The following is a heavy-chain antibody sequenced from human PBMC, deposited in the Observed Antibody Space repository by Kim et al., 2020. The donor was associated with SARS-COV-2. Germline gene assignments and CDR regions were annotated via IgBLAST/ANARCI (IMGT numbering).Heavy chain of an antibody. Sequence: GGSLRLSCAASGLTLSGSAMHGVRQAPGTGLEWVGRIRSKSNSYETAYAASVEGRFTISRDDSKNTAYLQMNSLKTEDTAVYYCARGPPYSESYWDAFDIWGQGTMVTVSS. J-gene: IGHJ3*02. D-gene: IGHD1-26*01. CDR2: IRSKSNSYET. CDR1: GLTLSGSA. V-gene: IGHV3-73*01. CDR3: ARGPPYSESYWDAFDI.